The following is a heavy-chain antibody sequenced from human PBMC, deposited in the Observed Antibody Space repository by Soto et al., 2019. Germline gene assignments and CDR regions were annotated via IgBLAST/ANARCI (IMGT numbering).Heavy chain of an antibody. CDR3: ARDSPRXSSLCGMDV. J-gene: IGHJ6*02. Sequence: ASVKVSCKASGYTFTGYYMHWVRQAPGQGLEWMGWINPNSGGTNYAQKFQGWVTMTRDTSISTAYMELSRLRSDDTAVYYCARDSPRXSSLCGMDVWGQGITVTVS. V-gene: IGHV1-2*04. CDR1: GYTFTGYY. D-gene: IGHD6-6*01. CDR2: INPNSGGT.